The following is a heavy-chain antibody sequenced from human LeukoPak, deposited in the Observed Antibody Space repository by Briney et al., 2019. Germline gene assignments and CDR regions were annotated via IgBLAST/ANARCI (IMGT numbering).Heavy chain of an antibody. Sequence: GGSLRLSCAASGFTFSSYGMHWVRQAPGKGLEWVAFIRYDGSNKYYADSVKGRFTISRDNSKNTLYLQMNSLRAEDTAVYYCAKVIAAAGLYYYYYYMDVWGKGTTVTISS. CDR2: IRYDGSNK. CDR3: AKVIAAAGLYYYYYYMDV. D-gene: IGHD6-13*01. V-gene: IGHV3-30*02. CDR1: GFTFSSYG. J-gene: IGHJ6*03.